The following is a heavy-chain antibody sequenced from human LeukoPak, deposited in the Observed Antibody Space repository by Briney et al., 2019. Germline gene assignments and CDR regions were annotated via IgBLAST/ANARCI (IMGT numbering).Heavy chain of an antibody. Sequence: SETLSLTCTVSGGSISSSSYYWGWIRQPPGKGLEWIGSIYYSGSTYYNPSLKSRVTISVDTSKNQFSLKLSSVTAADTAVYYCARHSGFSGCSGGSCYFGYWDQGTLVTVSS. CDR1: GGSISSSSYY. J-gene: IGHJ4*02. D-gene: IGHD2-15*01. CDR2: IYYSGST. CDR3: ARHSGFSGCSGGSCYFGY. V-gene: IGHV4-39*01.